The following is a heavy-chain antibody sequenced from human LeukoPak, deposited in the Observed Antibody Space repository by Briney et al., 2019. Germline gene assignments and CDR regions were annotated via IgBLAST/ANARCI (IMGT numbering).Heavy chain of an antibody. CDR3: ARVLGYCSGGSCYTFDY. CDR2: ISAYNGNT. V-gene: IGHV1-18*01. Sequence: GASVKVSCKASGYTFTSYGISWVRQAPGQGLEWMGWISAYNGNTNYAQKLQGRVTMTTDTSTSTAYMELRSPRSDDTAVYYCARVLGYCSGGSCYTFDYWGQGTLVTVSS. J-gene: IGHJ4*02. D-gene: IGHD2-15*01. CDR1: GYTFTSYG.